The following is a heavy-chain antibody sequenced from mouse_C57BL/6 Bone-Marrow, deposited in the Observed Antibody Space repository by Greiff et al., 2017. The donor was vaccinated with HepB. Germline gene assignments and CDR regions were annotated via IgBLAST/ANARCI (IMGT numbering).Heavy chain of an antibody. D-gene: IGHD1-1*01. CDR3: ASLGLRGSPPFAY. CDR2: INPSNGGT. J-gene: IGHJ3*01. Sequence: QVQLQQSGTELVKPGASVKLSCKASGYTFTSYWMHWVKQRPGQGLEWIGNINPSNGGTNYNEKFKSKATLTVDKSSSTAYVQLSSRTSEDSAVYYCASLGLRGSPPFAYWGQGTLVTVSA. CDR1: GYTFTSYW. V-gene: IGHV1-53*01.